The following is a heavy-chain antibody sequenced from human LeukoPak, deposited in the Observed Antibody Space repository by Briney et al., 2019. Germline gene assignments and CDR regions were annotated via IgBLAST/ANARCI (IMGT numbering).Heavy chain of an antibody. V-gene: IGHV3-23*01. Sequence: LGGSLRLSCAASAFTLGSYGMSWVRQAPGKGLEWVSAISGSGSSTYYADSVKGRFTISRDNSKNTLYLQMNSLRAEDTGVYYCAKEYCSSTTCLYFDYWGQGTLVTVSS. CDR2: ISGSGSST. CDR1: AFTLGSYG. D-gene: IGHD2-2*01. J-gene: IGHJ4*02. CDR3: AKEYCSSTTCLYFDY.